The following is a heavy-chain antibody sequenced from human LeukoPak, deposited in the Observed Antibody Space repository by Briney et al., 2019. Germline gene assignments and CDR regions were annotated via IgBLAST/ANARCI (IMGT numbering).Heavy chain of an antibody. J-gene: IGHJ4*02. V-gene: IGHV3-23*01. Sequence: GGSLRLSCAASGFTFSNHGMHWVRQAPGKGLEWVSAISGSGVSTYYADSVKGRFTVSRDNSKNTLYLQMRSLRAEDTAVYYCAKDERNWNYNLASQTYDWGQGTLVTVSS. CDR2: ISGSGVST. D-gene: IGHD1-7*01. CDR3: AKDERNWNYNLASQTYD. CDR1: GFTFSNHG.